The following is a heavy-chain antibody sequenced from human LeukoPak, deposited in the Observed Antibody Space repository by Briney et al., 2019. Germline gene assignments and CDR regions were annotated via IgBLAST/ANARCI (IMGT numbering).Heavy chain of an antibody. J-gene: IGHJ4*02. V-gene: IGHV3-23*01. CDR1: GFTFSSYA. D-gene: IGHD3-22*01. CDR3: AKGHYYDSSGYYGGDDY. CDR2: ISGSGGST. Sequence: PGGSLRLSCAASGFTFSSYAMSWVRQAPGKGLEWVSAISGSGGSTYYADSVKGRFTISRDNSKNTLYLQMNSLRAEDTAVYYCAKGHYYDSSGYYGGDDYWGQGTLVTVSS.